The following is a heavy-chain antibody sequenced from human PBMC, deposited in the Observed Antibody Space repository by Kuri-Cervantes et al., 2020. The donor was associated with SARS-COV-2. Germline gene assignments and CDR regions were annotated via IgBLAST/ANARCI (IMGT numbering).Heavy chain of an antibody. V-gene: IGHV4-39*01. CDR3: ARSYLGWSSSSAV. Sequence: WVRQPPGKGLEWIGSIYYSGSTYYNPSLKSRVTISVDTSKNQFSLKLSSVTAADTAVYYCARSYLGWSSSSAVWGQGTLVTVSS. J-gene: IGHJ4*02. CDR2: IYYSGST. D-gene: IGHD6-6*01.